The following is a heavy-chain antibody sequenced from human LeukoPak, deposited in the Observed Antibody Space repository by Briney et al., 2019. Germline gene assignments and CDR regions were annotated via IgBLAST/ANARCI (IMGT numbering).Heavy chain of an antibody. CDR1: GYSFTSYW. D-gene: IGHD6-13*01. Sequence: GESLKISCKASGYSFTSYWIGWVRQLPGKGLQWMGIIYPGDSDTKYSPSFQGQVTISADKSISTAYLQWSSLKASDTAMYYCARHLPAAGTEGFDYWGQGTLVTVSS. J-gene: IGHJ4*02. CDR2: IYPGDSDT. V-gene: IGHV5-51*01. CDR3: ARHLPAAGTEGFDY.